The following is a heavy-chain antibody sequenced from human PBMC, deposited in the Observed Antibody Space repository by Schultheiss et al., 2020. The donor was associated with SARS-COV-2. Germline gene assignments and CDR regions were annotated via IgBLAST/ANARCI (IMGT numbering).Heavy chain of an antibody. V-gene: IGHV4-59*08. CDR3: ASTKKEAAYYYYYYGMDV. D-gene: IGHD2-15*01. CDR1: GGSFSGYY. J-gene: IGHJ6*02. CDR2: IYYSGST. Sequence: SQTLSLTCAVYGGSFSGYYWSWIRQPPGKGLEWIGYIYYSGSTNYNPSLKSRVTISVDTSKNQFSLKLSSVTAADTAVYYCASTKKEAAYYYYYYGMDVWGQGTTVTVSS.